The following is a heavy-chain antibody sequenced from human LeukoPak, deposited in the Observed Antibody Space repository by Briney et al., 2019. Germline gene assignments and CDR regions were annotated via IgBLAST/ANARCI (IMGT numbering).Heavy chain of an antibody. CDR2: ISSSSSYI. CDR3: AGGVAVALDY. V-gene: IGHV3-21*01. Sequence: TGGSLRLSCAASGFTFSSYSMNWVRQAPGKGLEWVSSISSSSSYIYYADSVKGRLTISRDNVKNSLYLQMNSLRAEDTAVYYCAGGVAVALDYWGQGTLVTVSS. CDR1: GFTFSSYS. D-gene: IGHD6-19*01. J-gene: IGHJ4*02.